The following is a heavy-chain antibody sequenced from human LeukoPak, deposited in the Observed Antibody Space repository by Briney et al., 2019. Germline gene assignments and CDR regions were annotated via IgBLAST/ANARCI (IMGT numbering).Heavy chain of an antibody. D-gene: IGHD6-19*01. Sequence: GGSLRLSCAASGFTFSSYAMSWVRQAPGKGLEWVSAISGGGGSTYYADSVKGRFTISRDNSKNTLYLQMNSLRAEDTAVYYCAKTYSSGWYFDAFDIWGQGTMVTVSS. V-gene: IGHV3-23*01. J-gene: IGHJ3*02. CDR1: GFTFSSYA. CDR2: ISGGGGST. CDR3: AKTYSSGWYFDAFDI.